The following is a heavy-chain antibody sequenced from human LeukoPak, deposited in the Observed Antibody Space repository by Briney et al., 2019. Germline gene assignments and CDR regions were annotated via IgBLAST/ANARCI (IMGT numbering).Heavy chain of an antibody. V-gene: IGHV4-59*01. D-gene: IGHD5-12*01. CDR3: ARRLGDY. Sequence: SETLSLTCTVSGGSISSYYWSWIRQPPGKGLEWIGYIYYSGSTNYNPSLRSRVTISVDTSKNQFSLKLSSVTAADTAVYYCARRLGDYWGQGTLVTVSS. J-gene: IGHJ4*02. CDR1: GGSISSYY. CDR2: IYYSGST.